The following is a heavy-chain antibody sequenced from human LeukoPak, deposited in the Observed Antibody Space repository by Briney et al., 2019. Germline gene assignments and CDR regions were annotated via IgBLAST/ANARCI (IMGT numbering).Heavy chain of an antibody. D-gene: IGHD1-26*01. CDR2: ISSSSSYI. Sequence: GGSLRLSCAASGFTFSSYSMNWVRQAPGKGLEWVSSISSSSSYIYYADSVKGRFTISRDNAKNSLYLQMDSLRAEDTAVYYCATGGSFYGEDYWGQGTLVTVSS. CDR1: GFTFSSYS. J-gene: IGHJ4*02. CDR3: ATGGSFYGEDY. V-gene: IGHV3-21*01.